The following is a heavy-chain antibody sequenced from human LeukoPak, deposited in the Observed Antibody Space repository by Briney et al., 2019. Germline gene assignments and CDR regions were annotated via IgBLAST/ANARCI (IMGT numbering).Heavy chain of an antibody. Sequence: SQTLSLTCVISGDSVSSSSATCNWIRQSPSRGLEWLGRTYYRSKWYSNYAVSVESRITINPDTSKNQFSLQLTFVTPEDTAMYYCSREDPSGYSNVWGQGTLVTVSS. V-gene: IGHV6-1*01. CDR2: TYYRSKWYS. D-gene: IGHD6-13*01. CDR3: SREDPSGYSNV. CDR1: GDSVSSSSAT. J-gene: IGHJ4*02.